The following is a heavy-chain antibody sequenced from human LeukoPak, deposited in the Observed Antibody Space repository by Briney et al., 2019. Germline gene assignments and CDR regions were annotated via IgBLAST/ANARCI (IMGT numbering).Heavy chain of an antibody. J-gene: IGHJ3*02. Sequence: KSSETLSLTCAVYGGSFSGYYWSWIRQPPGKGLEWIGEINHSGSTNYNPSLKSRVNILADRSKNQFSLKLSSVTAADTAVYYCARGRLVRDAFDIWGQGTRVTVSS. V-gene: IGHV4-34*01. CDR2: INHSGST. CDR3: ARGRLVRDAFDI. D-gene: IGHD2-8*02. CDR1: GGSFSGYY.